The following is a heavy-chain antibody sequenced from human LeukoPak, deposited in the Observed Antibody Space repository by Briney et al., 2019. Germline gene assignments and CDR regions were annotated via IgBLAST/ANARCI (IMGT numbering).Heavy chain of an antibody. CDR2: ISGSGGST. V-gene: IGHV3-23*01. CDR1: GFTFSSYA. J-gene: IGHJ4*02. CDR3: ARNPILGYCSSTNCYVFDY. D-gene: IGHD2-2*01. Sequence: GGSLRLSCAASGFTFSSYAMSWVRRAPGKGLEWVSAISGSGGSTYYADSVKGRFTISRDNSKNTLYLQMNSLRAEDTAVYYCARNPILGYCSSTNCYVFDYWGQGTLVTVSS.